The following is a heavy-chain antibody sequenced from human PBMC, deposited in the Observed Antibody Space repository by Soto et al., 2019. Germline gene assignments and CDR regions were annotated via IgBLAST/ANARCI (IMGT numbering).Heavy chain of an antibody. CDR1: GYTFTSYY. D-gene: IGHD6-19*01. Sequence: ASVKGSCKASGYTFTSYYMHWVRQAPGQGLEWMGIINPSGGSTSYAQKLQGRVTMTTDTSTSTAYMELRSLRSDDTAVYYCASRWGIAVAGYFDYWGQGTLVTVSS. CDR3: ASRWGIAVAGYFDY. CDR2: INPSGGST. V-gene: IGHV1-46*01. J-gene: IGHJ4*02.